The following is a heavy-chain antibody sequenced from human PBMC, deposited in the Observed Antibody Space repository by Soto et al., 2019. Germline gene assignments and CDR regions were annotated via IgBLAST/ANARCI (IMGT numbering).Heavy chain of an antibody. D-gene: IGHD2-15*01. CDR1: VGSISSCGYY. Sequence: SQTLSLICTVAVGSISSCGYYWSCIRQHPGRGLEWIGYGYYSGSTYYNPSLKSRVTISVDTSKNHFSLKLSSVTAADTAVYYCARARVVVDATTDFDYWGQGTLVTVSS. J-gene: IGHJ4*02. V-gene: IGHV4-31*03. CDR3: ARARVVVDATTDFDY. CDR2: GYYSGST.